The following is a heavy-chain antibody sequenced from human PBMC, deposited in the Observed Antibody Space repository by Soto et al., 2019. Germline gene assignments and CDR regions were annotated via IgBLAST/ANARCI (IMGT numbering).Heavy chain of an antibody. V-gene: IGHV3-74*01. CDR1: GFTFSRYW. J-gene: IGHJ4*02. CDR2: VDSGGSGT. CDR3: VRDDYGFDY. Sequence: GGSLRLSCAASGFTFSRYWMNWVRQAPGKGLVWVARVDSGGSGTSYADSVEGRFTISRDNAKNTVYLQMNGLRAEDTALYYCVRDDYGFDYWGQGTLVTVSS. D-gene: IGHD3-16*01.